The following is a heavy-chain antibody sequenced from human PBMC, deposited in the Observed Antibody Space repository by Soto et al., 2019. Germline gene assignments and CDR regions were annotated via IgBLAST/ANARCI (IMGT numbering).Heavy chain of an antibody. Sequence: EVQLLESGGGLVQPGGSLRLSCAAPGFTFSSYAMSWLRQAPGKGLEWVSTISGSGGSTYYADSVKGRFTIARDNSKNTLYLQMNSLRAEDTAVYYCAKCPYGSGSHWFDPWGQGTLVTVSS. D-gene: IGHD3-10*01. J-gene: IGHJ5*02. CDR1: GFTFSSYA. CDR3: AKCPYGSGSHWFDP. CDR2: ISGSGGST. V-gene: IGHV3-23*01.